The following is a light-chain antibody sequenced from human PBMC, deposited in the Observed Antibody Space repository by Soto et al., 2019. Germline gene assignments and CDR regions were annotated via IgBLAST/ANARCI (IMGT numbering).Light chain of an antibody. J-gene: IGKJ1*01. CDR1: QSISSW. CDR3: LQNYSTPKT. CDR2: DAS. V-gene: IGKV1-5*01. Sequence: DIQMTQSPSTLSASVGDRVSITCRASQSISSWLAWYQQKPGKAPKLLIYDASSLESGVPSRFSGSGSGTEFTLTISSLQPEDFATYYCLQNYSTPKTLGQGTKVDIK.